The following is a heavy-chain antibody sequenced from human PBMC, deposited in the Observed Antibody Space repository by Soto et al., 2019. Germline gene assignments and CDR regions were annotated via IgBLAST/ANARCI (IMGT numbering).Heavy chain of an antibody. Sequence: SETLSLTCTVSGGSISSYYWSWIRQPPGKGLEWIGYIYYSGSTNYNPSLKSRVTISVDTSKNQFSLKLSSVTAADTAVYYCARHRRYCSSTSCYSKYYFDYWGQGTLVTVSS. CDR2: IYYSGST. J-gene: IGHJ4*02. V-gene: IGHV4-59*08. CDR1: GGSISSYY. CDR3: ARHRRYCSSTSCYSKYYFDY. D-gene: IGHD2-2*01.